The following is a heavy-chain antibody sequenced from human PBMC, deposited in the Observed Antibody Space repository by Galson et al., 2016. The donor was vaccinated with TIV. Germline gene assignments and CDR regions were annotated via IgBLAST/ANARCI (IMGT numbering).Heavy chain of an antibody. CDR3: AKEGYYYDSNSKNWFDP. J-gene: IGHJ5*02. V-gene: IGHV3-30*18. D-gene: IGHD3-22*01. Sequence: SLRLSCAASGFTFSAYGMYWVRQAPGKGLEWVAVISNDGKSAYYADSVKGRFTISRDNSKNMLYLQMNSLGPEDTAVYYCAKEGYYYDSNSKNWFDPWGQGTLVTVSS. CDR1: GFTFSAYG. CDR2: ISNDGKSA.